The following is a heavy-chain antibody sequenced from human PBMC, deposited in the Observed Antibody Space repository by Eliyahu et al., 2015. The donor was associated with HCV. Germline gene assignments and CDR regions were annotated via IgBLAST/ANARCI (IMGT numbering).Heavy chain of an antibody. CDR1: DXIVSSDY. CDR3: ARGISFFGIDDY. CDR2: XYSGGST. D-gene: IGHD3-3*01. V-gene: IGHV3-53*01. J-gene: IGHJ4*02. Sequence: EVXLVESGGGLIQPGGXXRLSVVASDXIVSSDYMNWVRQAPGKGLEWVXIXYSGGSTYYADSVRXRFTISRDNSKNTLFLQMDNLRAEDTAVYYCARGISFFGIDDYWGQGTLVTVSS.